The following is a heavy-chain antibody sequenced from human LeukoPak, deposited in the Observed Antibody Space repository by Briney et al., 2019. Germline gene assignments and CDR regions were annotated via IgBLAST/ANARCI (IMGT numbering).Heavy chain of an antibody. V-gene: IGHV1-18*01. D-gene: IGHD6-19*01. J-gene: IGHJ4*02. CDR3: ARGVAVAGSIDY. CDR2: ISAYNGNT. CDR1: GYTFTSYG. Sequence: ASVKVSCKASGYTFTSYGISWVRQAPGQGLEWMGWISAYNGNTNYAQKFQGRVTITADKSTSTAYMELSSLRSEDTAVYYCARGVAVAGSIDYWGQGTLVTVSS.